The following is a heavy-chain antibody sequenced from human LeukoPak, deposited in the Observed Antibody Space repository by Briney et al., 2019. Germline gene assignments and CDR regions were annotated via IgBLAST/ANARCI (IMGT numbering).Heavy chain of an antibody. CDR1: GYTFTSYG. CDR3: ARTPPIQYYYGMDV. J-gene: IGHJ6*02. CDR2: ISAYNGNT. Sequence: GASVKVSCKASGYTFTSYGISWVRQAPGQGLEWMGWISAYNGNTNYAQKLQGRVTMTTDTSTSTAYMELRSLRSDDTAVYYCARTPPIQYYYGMDVWGQGTTVTVSS. V-gene: IGHV1-18*01.